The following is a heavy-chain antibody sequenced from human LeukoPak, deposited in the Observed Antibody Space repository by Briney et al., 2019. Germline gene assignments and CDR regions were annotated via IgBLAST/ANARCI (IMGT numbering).Heavy chain of an antibody. V-gene: IGHV1-2*02. CDR1: GYTFTGYY. CDR3: AREGDSSADAFDI. D-gene: IGHD3-22*01. Sequence: ASVKVSCTASGYTFTGYYIHWVRQAPGQGLEWMGWINPNSGDTSYAQKFQGRVTMTRDTSISTAYMELRSLRSDDTAVYHCAREGDSSADAFDIWGLGTMVTVSS. J-gene: IGHJ3*02. CDR2: INPNSGDT.